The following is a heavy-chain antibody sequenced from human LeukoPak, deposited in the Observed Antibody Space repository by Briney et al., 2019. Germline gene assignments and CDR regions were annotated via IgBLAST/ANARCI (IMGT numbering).Heavy chain of an antibody. CDR1: GFTFSSYG. J-gene: IGHJ4*02. CDR2: ISYDGSSK. CDR3: TKGRYTSGGFDY. V-gene: IGHV3-30*18. Sequence: GGSLRLSCAASGFTFSSYGMHWVRQAPGKGLEWVAVISYDGSSKYYADSVKGRFTISRDNSKNTLYLQMNSLKTEDTAVYYCTKGRYTSGGFDYWGQGTLVTVSS. D-gene: IGHD6-19*01.